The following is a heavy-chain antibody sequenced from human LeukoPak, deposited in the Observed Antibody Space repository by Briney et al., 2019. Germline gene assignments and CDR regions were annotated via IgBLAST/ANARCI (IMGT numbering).Heavy chain of an antibody. CDR1: GFTFSSYG. J-gene: IGHJ4*02. CDR2: IWYDGSNK. CDR3: ARDLMGGMGGFDY. Sequence: GGSLRLSCAASGFTFSSYGMHWVRQAPGKGLEWVAVIWYDGSNKYYADSVKGRFTISRDNSKNMLYLQMNSLRAEDTAVYYCARDLMGGMGGFDYWGQGTLVTVSS. D-gene: IGHD2-15*01. V-gene: IGHV3-33*01.